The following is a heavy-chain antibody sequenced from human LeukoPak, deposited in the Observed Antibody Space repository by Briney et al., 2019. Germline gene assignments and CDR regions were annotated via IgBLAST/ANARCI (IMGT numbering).Heavy chain of an antibody. Sequence: GGSLRLSCAASGFTFSSYGMHWVRQAPGKGLEWVAVISYDGSNKYYADSVKGRFTISRDNSKNTLYLQMNSLRAEDTAVYYCAKEFGYYDILTGYYSYPPFWGQGTLVTVSS. D-gene: IGHD3-9*01. CDR2: ISYDGSNK. CDR1: GFTFSSYG. V-gene: IGHV3-30*18. J-gene: IGHJ4*02. CDR3: AKEFGYYDILTGYYSYPPF.